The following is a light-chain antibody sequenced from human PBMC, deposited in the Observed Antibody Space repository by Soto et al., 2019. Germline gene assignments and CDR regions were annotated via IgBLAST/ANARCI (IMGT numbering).Light chain of an antibody. Sequence: EIVMTQSPATLSVSPGERATLSCRASQSVGSDLAWYQQKPGQAPRLVIYGASTRATGIPARFSGSGSGTEFTLTISSLQSEDFAVYYCQQYNNWPLFGPGTKVDIK. CDR2: GAS. V-gene: IGKV3-15*01. J-gene: IGKJ3*01. CDR1: QSVGSD. CDR3: QQYNNWPL.